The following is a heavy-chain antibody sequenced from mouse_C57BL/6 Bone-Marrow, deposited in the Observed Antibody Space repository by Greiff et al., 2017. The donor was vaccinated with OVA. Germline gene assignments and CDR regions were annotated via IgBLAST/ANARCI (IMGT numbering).Heavy chain of an antibody. CDR2: IYPGGGYT. D-gene: IGHD1-1*01. V-gene: IGHV1-63*01. J-gene: IGHJ1*03. CDR1: GYTFTNYW. CDR3: ARRYYYGSPSYWYFDV. Sequence: VQRVESGAELVRPGTSVKMSCKASGYTFTNYWIGWAKQRPGHGLEWIGDIYPGGGYTNYNEKFKGKATLTADKSSSTAYMQFSSLTSEDSAIYYCARRYYYGSPSYWYFDVWGTGTTVTVSS.